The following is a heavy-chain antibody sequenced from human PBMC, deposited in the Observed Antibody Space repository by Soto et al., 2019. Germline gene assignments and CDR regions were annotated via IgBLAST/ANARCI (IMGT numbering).Heavy chain of an antibody. CDR1: GYSFTSYW. J-gene: IGHJ4*02. Sequence: PGESLKISCKGSGYSFTSYWIAWVRQMPGKGLELMGIIYPSDSDTGYRPSFQGQVTISADKSISSAYLQWSSLRASDTAMYYCARGGVSTRTFDYWGQGTPVTVSS. V-gene: IGHV5-51*01. CDR3: ARGGVSTRTFDY. CDR2: IYPSDSDT. D-gene: IGHD3-3*01.